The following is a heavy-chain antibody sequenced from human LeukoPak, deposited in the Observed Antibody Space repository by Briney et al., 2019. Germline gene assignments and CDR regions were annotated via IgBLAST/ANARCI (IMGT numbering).Heavy chain of an antibody. D-gene: IGHD2-21*01. CDR1: GYSFTSYW. CDR3: ARHRVVVVLPDAFDI. V-gene: IGHV5-10-1*01. Sequence: GESLKISCKGYGYSFTSYWISWVRQMPGKGLEWMGRIDPSDSYTNYSPSFQGHVTISADKSISTAYLQWSSLKASDTAMYYCARHRVVVVLPDAFDIWGQGTMVTVSS. CDR2: IDPSDSYT. J-gene: IGHJ3*02.